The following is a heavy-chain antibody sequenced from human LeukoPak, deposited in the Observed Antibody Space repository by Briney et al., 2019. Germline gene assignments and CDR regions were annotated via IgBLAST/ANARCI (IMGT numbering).Heavy chain of an antibody. CDR1: GGSFSGYY. Sequence: PSETLSLTCAVYGGSFSGYYWSWIRQPPGKGLEWIGEINHSGSTNYNPSLKSRVTISVDMSRNQFSLKLSSVTAADTAVYYCARHAIVVVTATDYFDYWGQGTLVAVSS. CDR3: ARHAIVVVTATDYFDY. V-gene: IGHV4-34*01. J-gene: IGHJ4*02. CDR2: INHSGST. D-gene: IGHD2-21*02.